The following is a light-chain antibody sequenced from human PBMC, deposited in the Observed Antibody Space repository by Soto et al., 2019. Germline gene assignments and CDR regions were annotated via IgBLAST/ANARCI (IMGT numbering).Light chain of an antibody. CDR1: SSDVGGYNY. Sequence: QSALTQPASVSGSPGQSITISCTGTSSDVGGYNYVSWYQQHPGKAPKLIIYEVSDRPSGVSHRFSGSKSGNTASLTISGRQAEDEADYYCNSYTIISAPVVFGAGTKLTVL. J-gene: IGLJ1*01. CDR3: NSYTIISAPVV. V-gene: IGLV2-14*01. CDR2: EVS.